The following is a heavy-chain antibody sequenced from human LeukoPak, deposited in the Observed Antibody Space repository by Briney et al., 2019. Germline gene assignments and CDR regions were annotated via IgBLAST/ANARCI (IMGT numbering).Heavy chain of an antibody. Sequence: ASVKVSCKASGYTFTSYYMHWVRQAPGQGLEWMGIINPSGGSTSYAQKFQGRVTMTRDTSISTAYMELSRLRSDDTAVYYCARDALRNRHWGAWFDPWGQGTLVTVSS. V-gene: IGHV1-46*01. CDR2: INPSGGST. CDR3: ARDALRNRHWGAWFDP. CDR1: GYTFTSYY. D-gene: IGHD7-27*01. J-gene: IGHJ5*02.